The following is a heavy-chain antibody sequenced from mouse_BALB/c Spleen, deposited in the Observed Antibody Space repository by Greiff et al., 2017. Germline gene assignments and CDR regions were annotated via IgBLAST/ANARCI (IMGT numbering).Heavy chain of an antibody. D-gene: IGHD2-13*01. CDR3: VYGDGDWYFDV. CDR1: GFNIKDTY. CDR2: IDPANGNT. Sequence: VQLQQSGAELVKPGASVKLSCTASGFNIKDTYMHWVKQRPEQGLEWIGRIDPANGNTKYDPKFQGKATITADTSSNTAYLQLSSLTSEDTAVYYCVYGDGDWYFDVWGAGTTVTVSS. J-gene: IGHJ1*01. V-gene: IGHV14-3*02.